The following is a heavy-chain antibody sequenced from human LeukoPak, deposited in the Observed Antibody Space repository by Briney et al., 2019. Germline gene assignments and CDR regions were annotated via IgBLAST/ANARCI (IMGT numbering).Heavy chain of an antibody. CDR3: ARAAGSH. D-gene: IGHD1-26*01. J-gene: IGHJ4*02. V-gene: IGHV3-64*01. CDR2: ISSNGGST. CDR1: GFTFSSYG. Sequence: GGSLRLSCAASGFTFSSYGMHWVRQAPGKGLEYVSAISSNGGSTYYANSVKGRFTISRDNSKNTLYLQMGSLRAEDMAVYYCARAAGSHWGQGTLVTVSS.